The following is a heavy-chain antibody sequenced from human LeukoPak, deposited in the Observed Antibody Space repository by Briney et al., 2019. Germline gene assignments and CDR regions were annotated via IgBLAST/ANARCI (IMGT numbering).Heavy chain of an antibody. V-gene: IGHV4-34*01. D-gene: IGHD6-6*01. CDR2: INHSGST. J-gene: IGHJ4*02. CDR3: ARGGGPSLSSIAARRRAKSFDY. CDR1: GGSFGGYY. Sequence: PSETLSFTCAVYGGSFGGYYWSWIRQPPGKGLEWIGEINHSGSTNYNPSLKSRVTISVDTSKNQFSLKLSSVTAADTAVYYCARGGGPSLSSIAARRRAKSFDYWGQGTLVTVSS.